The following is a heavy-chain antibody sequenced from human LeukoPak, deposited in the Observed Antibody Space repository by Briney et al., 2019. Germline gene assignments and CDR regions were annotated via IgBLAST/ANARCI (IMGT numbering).Heavy chain of an antibody. Sequence: ASVKVSCKASGYTFTSYYMHWVRQAPGQGLEWMGIINPSGGSTSYAQKFQGRVTMTRDTFTSTVYMELSSLRSEDTAVYYCARATGYSGSYYGWFDPWGQGTLVTVSS. CDR3: ARATGYSGSYYGWFDP. D-gene: IGHD1-26*01. J-gene: IGHJ5*02. CDR1: GYTFTSYY. V-gene: IGHV1-46*01. CDR2: INPSGGST.